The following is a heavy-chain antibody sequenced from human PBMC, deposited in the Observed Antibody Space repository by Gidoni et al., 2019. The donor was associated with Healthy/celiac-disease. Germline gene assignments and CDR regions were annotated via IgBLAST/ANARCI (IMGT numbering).Heavy chain of an antibody. CDR1: GGPISSGGYS. D-gene: IGHD3-16*02. Sequence: QLQLQESGSGLVKPSQTLSLTCAVYGGPISSGGYSWSWIRQPPGKGLEWIGYIYKSGGTYYIPSLKSRVTISVDRSKNQFSLKLSSVTAADTAVYYCARGGDDYVWGSYRGGGWFDPWGQGTLVTVSS. CDR2: IYKSGGT. V-gene: IGHV4-30-2*01. J-gene: IGHJ5*02. CDR3: ARGGDDYVWGSYRGGGWFDP.